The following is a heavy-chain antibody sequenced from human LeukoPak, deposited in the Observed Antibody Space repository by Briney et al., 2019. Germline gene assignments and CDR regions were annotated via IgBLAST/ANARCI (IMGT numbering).Heavy chain of an antibody. CDR1: GGTFSSYA. CDR2: IIPIFGTA. D-gene: IGHD6-6*01. J-gene: IGHJ5*02. V-gene: IGHV1-69*01. CDR3: ARDSSSLRSAYNWFDP. Sequence: ASVKVSCKASGGTFSSYAISWVRQAPGQGLEWMGGIIPIFGTANYAQKFQGRVTITADESTSTAYMELSSLRFEDTAVYYCARDSSSLRSAYNWFDPWGQGTLVTASS.